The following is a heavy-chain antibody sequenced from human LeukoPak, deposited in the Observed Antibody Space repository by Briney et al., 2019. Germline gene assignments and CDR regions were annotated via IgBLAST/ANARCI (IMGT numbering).Heavy chain of an antibody. D-gene: IGHD6-19*01. CDR2: IKQDGSEK. Sequence: GGSLRLSCAASGFTFSSYWMSWVRQAPGKGLEWVANIKQDGSEKYYVDSVKGRFTISGDNAKNSLFLQMNSLRAEDTAVYYCARGPAAGNLLGYWGQGTLVTVSS. V-gene: IGHV3-7*01. CDR3: ARGPAAGNLLGY. CDR1: GFTFSSYW. J-gene: IGHJ4*02.